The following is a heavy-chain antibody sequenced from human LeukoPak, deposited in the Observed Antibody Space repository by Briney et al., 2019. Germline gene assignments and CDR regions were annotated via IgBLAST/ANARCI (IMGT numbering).Heavy chain of an antibody. CDR1: GYTFTSYG. CDR3: AREGALRYFDWLLYPPDY. J-gene: IGHJ4*02. V-gene: IGHV1-18*01. CDR2: ISAYNGNT. D-gene: IGHD3-9*01. Sequence: ASVKVSCKASGYTFTSYGISWVRQAPGQGLEWMGWISAYNGNTNYAQKLQGRVTMTTDTSTSTAYMELSRLRSDDTAVYYCAREGALRYFDWLLYPPDYWGQGTLVTVSS.